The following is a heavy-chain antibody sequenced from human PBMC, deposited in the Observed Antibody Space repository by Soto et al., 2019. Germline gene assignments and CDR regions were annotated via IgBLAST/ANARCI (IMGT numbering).Heavy chain of an antibody. CDR1: GFTFGDYA. Sequence: GGSLRLSCTASGFTFGDYAMSWFRQAPGKGLEWVGFIRSKADGGTTDYAAPVKGRFTISRDDSKNTLYLQMNSLKTEDTAVYYCTSGLVARDQKVFDIRGKGTMVPVSS. CDR2: IRSKADGGTT. J-gene: IGHJ3*02. V-gene: IGHV3-49*03. D-gene: IGHD5-12*01. CDR3: TSGLVARDQKVFDI.